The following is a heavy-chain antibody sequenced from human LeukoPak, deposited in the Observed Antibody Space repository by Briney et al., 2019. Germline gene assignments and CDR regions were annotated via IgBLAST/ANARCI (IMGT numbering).Heavy chain of an antibody. V-gene: IGHV3-7*01. CDR1: GFTFSSYW. Sequence: GGSLRLSCAASGFTFSSYWLSWVRQAPGRGVEGVANIKQDGSEKYYVDSVKGRFTISRDNAKNSLYLQMNSLRAEDTAVYYCARTNDYGDYWGQGTLVTVSS. J-gene: IGHJ4*02. CDR3: ARTNDYGDY. CDR2: IKQDGSEK.